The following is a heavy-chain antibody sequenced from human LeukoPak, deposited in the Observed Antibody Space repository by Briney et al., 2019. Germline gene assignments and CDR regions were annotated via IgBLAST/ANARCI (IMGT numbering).Heavy chain of an antibody. CDR3: ARDLEYYDSSGYENFDY. Sequence: ASVKVSCKASGGTFSSYAISWVRQAPGQGLEWMGGIIPIFGTANYAQKFQGRVTITTDESTSTAYMELSSLRSEDTAVYYCARDLEYYDSSGYENFDYWGQGTLVTVSS. V-gene: IGHV1-69*05. CDR1: GGTFSSYA. D-gene: IGHD3-22*01. CDR2: IIPIFGTA. J-gene: IGHJ4*02.